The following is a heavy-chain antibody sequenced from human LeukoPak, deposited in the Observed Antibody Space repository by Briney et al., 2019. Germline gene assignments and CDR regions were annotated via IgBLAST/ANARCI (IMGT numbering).Heavy chain of an antibody. J-gene: IGHJ3*02. V-gene: IGHV4-4*07. CDR1: GGSISSYY. CDR3: ARVRTYYDILTGYSDNAFDI. D-gene: IGHD3-9*01. CDR2: IYTSGST. Sequence: SETLSLTCTVSGGSISSYYWSWIRQPAGKGLEWIGRIYTSGSTNYNPSLKSRVTTSVDTSKNQFSLKLSSVTAADTAVYYCARVRTYYDILTGYSDNAFDIWGQGTMVTVSS.